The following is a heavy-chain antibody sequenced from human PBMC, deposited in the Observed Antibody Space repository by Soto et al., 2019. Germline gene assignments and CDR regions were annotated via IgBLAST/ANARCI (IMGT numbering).Heavy chain of an antibody. CDR3: AKGGQLVVVPAAIASYFDY. J-gene: IGHJ4*02. CDR2: ISGSGGST. CDR1: GFTFSSYA. Sequence: GGSLRLSCAASGFTFSSYAMSWVRQAPGKGLEWVSAISGSGGSTYYADSMKGRFTISRDNSKNTLYLQMNSLRAEDTAVYYCAKGGQLVVVPAAIASYFDYWGQGTLVTVSS. V-gene: IGHV3-23*01. D-gene: IGHD2-2*02.